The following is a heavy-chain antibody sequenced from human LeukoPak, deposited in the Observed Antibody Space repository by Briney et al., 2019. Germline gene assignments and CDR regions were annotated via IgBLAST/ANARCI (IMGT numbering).Heavy chain of an antibody. CDR2: ISYYGSNK. CDR3: ARERRGYRGYSYGLFDY. D-gene: IGHD5-18*01. Sequence: GGSLRLSCAASGFTFSNYALHWVRQAPGKGLEWVAVISYYGSNKNYADSVKGRYTISRDNSKNTLYLQMNSLRAEDTAVYYCARERRGYRGYSYGLFDYWGQGTLVTVSS. J-gene: IGHJ4*02. V-gene: IGHV3-30-3*01. CDR1: GFTFSNYA.